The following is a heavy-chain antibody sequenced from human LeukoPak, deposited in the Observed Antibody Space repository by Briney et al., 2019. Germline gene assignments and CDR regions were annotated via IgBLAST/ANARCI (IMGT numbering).Heavy chain of an antibody. J-gene: IGHJ3*02. CDR2: INSDGSYT. Sequence: PGGSLRLSCTASGFTFSTYWMHWVRQAPGKALVWVSLINSDGSYTDFADSVKGRFTISRDNAQSTLYLQMNSLRVEDTAVYYCATELRESGASSRNAFDIWGQGTVVSVSS. CDR1: GFTFSTYW. V-gene: IGHV3-74*01. D-gene: IGHD2-15*01. CDR3: ATELRESGASSRNAFDI.